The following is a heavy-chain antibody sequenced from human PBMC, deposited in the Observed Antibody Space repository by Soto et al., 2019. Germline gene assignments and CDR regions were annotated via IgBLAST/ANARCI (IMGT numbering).Heavy chain of an antibody. CDR1: GFTFSSYA. J-gene: IGHJ5*02. D-gene: IGHD3-10*01. Sequence: GGSLRLSCAASGFTFSSYAMSWVRQAPGKGLEWVSAISGSGGSTYYADSVKGRFTISRDNSKNTLYLQMNSLRAEDTAVYYCARDRTENYYGSGSFHDQNWFDPWGQGTLVTVSS. CDR3: ARDRTENYYGSGSFHDQNWFDP. CDR2: ISGSGGST. V-gene: IGHV3-23*01.